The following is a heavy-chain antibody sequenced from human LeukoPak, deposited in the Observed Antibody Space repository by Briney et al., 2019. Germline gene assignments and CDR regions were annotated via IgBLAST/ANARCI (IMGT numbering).Heavy chain of an antibody. CDR1: GFSFSNKY. V-gene: IGHV3-53*01. D-gene: IGHD3-22*01. Sequence: PGGSLRLSCAASGFSFSNKYRSWVRQAPGKGLEWVSLICSGGDKRYAASVKGRFTISRDNSKNTLYLQMDSLRVEDTAVYYCRGYSSLDHWGQGTLVTVSS. CDR2: ICSGGDK. J-gene: IGHJ4*02. CDR3: RGYSSLDH.